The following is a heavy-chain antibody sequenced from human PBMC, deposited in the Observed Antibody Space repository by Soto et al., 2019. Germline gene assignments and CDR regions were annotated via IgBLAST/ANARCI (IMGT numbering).Heavy chain of an antibody. CDR3: ARGGSGMATIND. D-gene: IGHD5-12*01. J-gene: IGHJ4*02. CDR2: IYYSGST. Sequence: SETLSLSCTVSGDSIRSYYWSWSRQPPGKGLEWIGYIYYSGSTNYNPSLKSRVTISVDTSKNQFSLKLSSVTAADTAVYYCARGGSGMATINDWGQGTLVTVSS. CDR1: GDSIRSYY. V-gene: IGHV4-59*01.